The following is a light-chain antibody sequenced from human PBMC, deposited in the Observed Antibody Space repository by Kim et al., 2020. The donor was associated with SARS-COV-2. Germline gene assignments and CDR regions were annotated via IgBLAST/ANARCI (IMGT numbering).Light chain of an antibody. CDR3: NSRDSSGNHP. CDR1: RLRSYY. CDR2: GKN. Sequence: VALEQTVRITGKGDRLRSYYASWYQQKPGQAPVLVIYGKNNRPSGIPDRFSGSSSGNTASLTITGAQAEDEADYYCNSRDSSGNHPFGTGTKVTVL. V-gene: IGLV3-19*01. J-gene: IGLJ1*01.